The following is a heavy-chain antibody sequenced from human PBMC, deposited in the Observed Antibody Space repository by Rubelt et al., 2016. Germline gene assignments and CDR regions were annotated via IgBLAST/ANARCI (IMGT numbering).Heavy chain of an antibody. Sequence: QVQLVQSGAEVKKPGASVKVSCKASGYTFTGYYMHWVRQAPRQGLEWMGWINPNSGGTNYAQKFQGRVTMTRDTSISTAYMGLSRLRSDDTAVYYCARFAIGGHSSGYLFDYWGQGTLVTVSS. CDR3: ARFAIGGHSSGYLFDY. V-gene: IGHV1-2*02. CDR1: GYTFTGYY. J-gene: IGHJ4*02. CDR2: INPNSGGT. D-gene: IGHD3-22*01.